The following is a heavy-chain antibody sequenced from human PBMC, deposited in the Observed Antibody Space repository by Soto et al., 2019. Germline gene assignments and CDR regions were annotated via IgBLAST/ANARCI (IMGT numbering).Heavy chain of an antibody. D-gene: IGHD6-19*01. CDR1: GFTFSSYA. J-gene: IGHJ4*02. CDR2: ISRSGDST. V-gene: IGHV3-23*01. Sequence: EVQLLESGGGLVQPGGSLRLSCEASGFTFSSYAMPWVPQAPGKGLEWVSTISRSGDSTYYRDSVKGRFTISRDNSKNTVYLQMNSLRAEDTAGYYCAKTDKFNPQSSGWANRFDYWGQGTLVTVSS. CDR3: AKTDKFNPQSSGWANRFDY.